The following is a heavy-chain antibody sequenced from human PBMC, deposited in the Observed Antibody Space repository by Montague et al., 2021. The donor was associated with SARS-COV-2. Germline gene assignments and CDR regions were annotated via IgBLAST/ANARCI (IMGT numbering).Heavy chain of an antibody. V-gene: IGHV4-39*07. CDR1: GGSISSSSYY. Sequence: SETLSLTCTVSGGSISSSSYYWGWIRQPPGKGLEWIGSIYYTGSTYYXXXLKSRVTISVDMSKNQFSLKLSSVTAADTAVYYCARDTRIAMLVVVTRYGLDVWGQGTPVTVSS. D-gene: IGHD3-22*01. J-gene: IGHJ6*02. CDR3: ARDTRIAMLVVVTRYGLDV. CDR2: IYYTGST.